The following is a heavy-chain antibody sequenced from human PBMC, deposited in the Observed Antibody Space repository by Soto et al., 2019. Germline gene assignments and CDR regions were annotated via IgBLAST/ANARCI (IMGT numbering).Heavy chain of an antibody. Sequence: GSLRLSCAVSGFTFGSYWMNWVRLIPGKWLEWAAYIKPDGSATYYVDSVKGRFTISRDNAKNSLYLQMNSLRVEDTSVYYCARAGYCGPGCFYYFDYWGQGTLVTVSS. CDR2: IKPDGSAT. V-gene: IGHV3-7*01. D-gene: IGHD2-21*02. CDR3: ARAGYCGPGCFYYFDY. CDR1: GFTFGSYW. J-gene: IGHJ4*02.